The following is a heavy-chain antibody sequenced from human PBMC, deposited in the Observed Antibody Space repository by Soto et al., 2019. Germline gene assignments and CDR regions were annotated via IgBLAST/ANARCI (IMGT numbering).Heavy chain of an antibody. CDR2: IYPGDSDT. D-gene: IGHD5-18*01. J-gene: IGHJ6*02. V-gene: IGHV5-51*01. CDR3: ARIRSGRGYSYGYDYYYGMDV. CDR1: GYSFTSYL. Sequence: GESLKISCKGSGYSFTSYLIGWVRQMPGKGLEWMGIIYPGDSDTRYSPSFQGQVTISADKSISTAYLQWSSLKASDTAMYYCARIRSGRGYSYGYDYYYGMDVWGQGTTVTVSS.